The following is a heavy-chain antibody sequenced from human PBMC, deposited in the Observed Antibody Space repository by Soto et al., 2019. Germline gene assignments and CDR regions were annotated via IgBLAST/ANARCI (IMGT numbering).Heavy chain of an antibody. D-gene: IGHD2-21*02. CDR3: ASLNCGGDCYSGVY. Sequence: EVQLLESGGGLVQPGGSLRLSCATSGFSFNTYAMNWVRQAPGKGLEWVSAISGSDDSTYYADSAKGRFTISRDTSKNTLYLQMNSLRTEDTAVYYCASLNCGGDCYSGVYWGQGTLVTVSS. J-gene: IGHJ4*02. V-gene: IGHV3-23*01. CDR2: ISGSDDST. CDR1: GFSFNTYA.